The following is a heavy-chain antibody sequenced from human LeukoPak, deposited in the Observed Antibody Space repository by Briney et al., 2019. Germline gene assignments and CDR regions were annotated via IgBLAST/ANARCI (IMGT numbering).Heavy chain of an antibody. CDR3: ATNGRAPYSGSYWRIDY. D-gene: IGHD1-26*01. CDR1: GYTLTELS. CDR2: FDPEDGET. V-gene: IGHV1-24*01. Sequence: ASVKVSCKVSGYTLTELSMHWVRQAPGKGLEWMGGFDPEDGETIYAQKFQGRVTMTEDTSTDTAYMELSSLRSEDTAVYYCATNGRAPYSGSYWRIDYWGQGTLVTVSS. J-gene: IGHJ4*02.